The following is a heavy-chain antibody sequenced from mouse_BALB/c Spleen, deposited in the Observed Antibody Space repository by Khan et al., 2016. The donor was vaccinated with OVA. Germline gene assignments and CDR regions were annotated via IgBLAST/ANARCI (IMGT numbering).Heavy chain of an antibody. CDR2: INPTSGYT. Sequence: VQLQQSGAELAKPGASVKMSCTASGYTFTSYWMHWIKQRPGQGLEWIGYINPTSGYTDYNQKFKDKATLTADKSSSTAYIQLSSLTSDDSAVYYCAIDRIDYWGQGTALTVSS. D-gene: IGHD2-12*01. CDR1: GYTFTSYW. CDR3: AIDRIDY. V-gene: IGHV1-7*01. J-gene: IGHJ2*01.